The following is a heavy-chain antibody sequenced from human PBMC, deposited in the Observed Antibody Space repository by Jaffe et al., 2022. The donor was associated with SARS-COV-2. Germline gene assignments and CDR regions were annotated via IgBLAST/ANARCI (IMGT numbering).Heavy chain of an antibody. CDR3: GRGKTGSGHFLELDP. D-gene: IGHD3-10*01. V-gene: IGHV4-59*01. J-gene: IGHJ5*02. Sequence: QVQLQESGPGLVKPWETLSLTCNVSGGSINSDYWAWIRQPPGKGLEWIGDVHYGGSTNYNPSLKSRVTISIDMSRKHFFLKLASVTTADTAVYFCGRGKTGSGHFLELDPWGQGTLVTVSS. CDR1: GGSINSDY. CDR2: VHYGGST.